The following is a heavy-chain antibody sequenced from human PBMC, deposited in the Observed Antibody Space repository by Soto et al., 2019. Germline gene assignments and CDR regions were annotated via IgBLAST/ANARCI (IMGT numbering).Heavy chain of an antibody. CDR3: VRDGQCITTSCYENGFDP. CDR1: GFTFSTYC. D-gene: IGHD2-2*01. J-gene: IGHJ5*01. Sequence: PGGSLRLSCAASGFTFSTYCMHWIRQVPGKGLEWVSRINSDASHTYYADSVKGRLTISRDNAKNTLHLEMNSLRAEDTAVYYCVRDGQCITTSCYENGFDPWGQGTLVTVSS. CDR2: INSDASHT. V-gene: IGHV3-74*01.